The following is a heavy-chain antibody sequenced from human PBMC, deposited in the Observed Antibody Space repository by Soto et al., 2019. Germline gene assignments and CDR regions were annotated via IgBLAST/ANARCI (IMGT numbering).Heavy chain of an antibody. Sequence: LNFIGHAMSWVRQAPGKGLERASAIRGRGGSTYYADSVKGRFTISRDNSQNTLYLQMNSLRDEDAAVYSCRGFDIWCQGLMVTVSS. J-gene: IGHJ3*02. CDR2: IRGRGGST. V-gene: IGHV3-23*01. CDR3: RGFDI. D-gene: IGHD3-10*01. CDR1: LNFIGHA.